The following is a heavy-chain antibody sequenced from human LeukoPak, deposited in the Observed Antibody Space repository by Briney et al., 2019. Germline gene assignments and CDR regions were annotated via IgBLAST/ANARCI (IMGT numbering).Heavy chain of an antibody. CDR2: IYHSGST. Sequence: SGTLSLTCAVSGGSLSSSNWWSWVRQPPGKGLEWIGEIYHSGSTNYNPSLKSRVTISVDKSKNQFSLKLSSVTAADTAVYYCASLIYDILTGRVYYFDYWGQGTLVTVSS. V-gene: IGHV4-4*02. D-gene: IGHD3-9*01. J-gene: IGHJ4*02. CDR1: GGSLSSSNW. CDR3: ASLIYDILTGRVYYFDY.